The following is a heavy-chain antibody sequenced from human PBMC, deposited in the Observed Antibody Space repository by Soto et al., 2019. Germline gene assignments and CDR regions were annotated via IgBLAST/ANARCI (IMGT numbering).Heavy chain of an antibody. D-gene: IGHD5-12*01. CDR3: ASGGLRGHYYYYGMDV. Sequence: SETLSLTCTVSGGSISSSSYYWGWICQPPGKGLEWIGSIYYSGSTYYNPSLKSRVTISVDTSKNQFSLKLSSVTAADTAVYYCASGGLRGHYYYYGMDVWGQGTTVTVSS. CDR1: GGSISSSSYY. J-gene: IGHJ6*02. CDR2: IYYSGST. V-gene: IGHV4-39*01.